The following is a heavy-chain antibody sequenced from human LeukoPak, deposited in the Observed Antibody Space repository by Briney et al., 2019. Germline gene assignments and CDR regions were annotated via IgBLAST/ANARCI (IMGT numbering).Heavy chain of an antibody. Sequence: SETLSLTCAVYGGSFSGYYWSWIRQPPGKGLEWIGEINHSGSTYYNPSLKSRVTISVDTSKNRFSLKLSSVTAADTAVYYCARVRSSKPDYFDYWGQGTLVTVSS. J-gene: IGHJ4*02. D-gene: IGHD6-13*01. CDR2: INHSGST. CDR1: GGSFSGYY. V-gene: IGHV4-34*01. CDR3: ARVRSSKPDYFDY.